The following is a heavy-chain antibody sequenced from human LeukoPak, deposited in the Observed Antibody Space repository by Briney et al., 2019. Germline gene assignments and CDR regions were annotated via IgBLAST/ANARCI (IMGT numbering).Heavy chain of an antibody. J-gene: IGHJ4*02. CDR1: GGSFSGYY. V-gene: IGHV3-53*01. CDR3: AIEGAMVLKSGPATDY. D-gene: IGHD5-18*01. Sequence: ETLSLTCAVYGGSFSGYYWSWVRQAPGKGLEWVSVIYSGGSTYYADSVKGRFTISRDNSKNTLYLQMNSLRAEDTAVYYCAIEGAMVLKSGPATDYWGQGTLVTVSS. CDR2: IYSGGST.